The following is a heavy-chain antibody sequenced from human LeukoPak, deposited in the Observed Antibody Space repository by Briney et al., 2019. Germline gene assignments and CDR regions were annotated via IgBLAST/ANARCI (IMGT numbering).Heavy chain of an antibody. CDR1: GFTFSTYA. V-gene: IGHV3-21*01. Sequence: GGSLRLSCAASGFTFSTYAMNWVRQAPGKGLGWISSIDASGTSIHHADSVKGRFAISRDNAKSSLYLHMNSLRAEDTAVYYCATRYCSTTTCDAMHYWGQGTLVTVSS. CDR3: ATRYCSTTTCDAMHY. D-gene: IGHD6-13*01. J-gene: IGHJ4*02. CDR2: IDASGTSI.